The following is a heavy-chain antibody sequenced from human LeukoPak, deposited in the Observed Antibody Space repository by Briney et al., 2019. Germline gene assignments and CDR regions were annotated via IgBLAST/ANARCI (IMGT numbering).Heavy chain of an antibody. CDR2: IIPIFGTA. Sequence: GASVKVSCKASGGTFSSYAISWVRQAPGQGLEWMGGIIPIFGTANYAQKFQGRVTITADKSTSTAYMELSSLRSEDTAVYYCARDDGDFWSGPFDYWGQGTLVTVSS. D-gene: IGHD3-3*01. CDR1: GGTFSSYA. J-gene: IGHJ4*02. V-gene: IGHV1-69*06. CDR3: ARDDGDFWSGPFDY.